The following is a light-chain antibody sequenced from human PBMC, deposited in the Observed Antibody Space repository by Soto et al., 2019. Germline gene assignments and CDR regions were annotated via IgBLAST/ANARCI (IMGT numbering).Light chain of an antibody. Sequence: QSALTQPASVSGSPGQSITISCTGTSSDVGGYNCVSWYQQHPGKAPKLMIYDVSNRPSGVSNRFSGSKSGNTASLTISGLQAEDEADYYCSSYTSSSGVFGTGTKLTVL. J-gene: IGLJ1*01. V-gene: IGLV2-14*01. CDR2: DVS. CDR3: SSYTSSSGV. CDR1: SSDVGGYNC.